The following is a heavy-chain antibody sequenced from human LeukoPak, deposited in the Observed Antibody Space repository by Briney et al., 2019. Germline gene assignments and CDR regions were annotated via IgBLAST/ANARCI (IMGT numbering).Heavy chain of an antibody. CDR3: ARALGYCSGGSCTRGYNWFDP. J-gene: IGHJ5*02. CDR2: IYFGGST. Sequence: PSETLSLTCTVSGGSISSSDYYWRWIRQPPGKGLEWIGSIYFGGSTYYNPSLKSRVTISVDTSMNQFSLRLSFVTTADTAVYYCARALGYCSGGSCTRGYNWFDPWGQGTLVTVSS. V-gene: IGHV4-39*01. CDR1: GGSISSSDYY. D-gene: IGHD2-15*01.